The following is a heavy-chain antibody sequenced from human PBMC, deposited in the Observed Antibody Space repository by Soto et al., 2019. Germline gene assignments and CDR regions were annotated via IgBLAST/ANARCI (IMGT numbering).Heavy chain of an antibody. V-gene: IGHV4-4*02. CDR3: AGRYCRGGRCHFYVMDM. D-gene: IGHD2-8*02. CDR1: GGSINNGNS. J-gene: IGHJ6*04. Sequence: QVQLQESGPGLVKPSGTLSLTCDVSGGSINNGNSWSWVRQSPARGLEWIGEIYNSGRTAHNPSPKSRVNISLDSSKNHFSLKQSSVTAADTAIYDCAGRYCRGGRCHFYVMDMWGEWTTVTVSP. CDR2: IYNSGRT.